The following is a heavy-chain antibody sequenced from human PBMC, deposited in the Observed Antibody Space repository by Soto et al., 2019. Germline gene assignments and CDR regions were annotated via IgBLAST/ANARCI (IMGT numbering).Heavy chain of an antibody. CDR3: ARLYCSSSTCDSLFDP. CDR1: GYTFTTFW. D-gene: IGHD2-2*01. CDR2: IDPRDSYT. V-gene: IGHV5-10-1*01. J-gene: IGHJ5*02. Sequence: GESLKISCTGFGYTFTTFWISWVRQMPGRGLEWMGRIDPRDSYTNYSPSFQGHVTLSVDKSVRTAFLQWGSLKASDTAIYYCARLYCSSSTCDSLFDPWGQGTLVTVSS.